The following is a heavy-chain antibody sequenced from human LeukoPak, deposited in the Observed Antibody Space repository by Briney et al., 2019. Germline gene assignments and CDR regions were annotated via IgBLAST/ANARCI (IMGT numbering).Heavy chain of an antibody. V-gene: IGHV3-7*05. CDR1: GFTFSRYW. D-gene: IGHD1-26*01. CDR3: ARVGVRGGTDY. CDR2: IKQDGSET. J-gene: IGHJ4*02. Sequence: GGSVRLSCAASGFTFSRYWMSWVRQAPGKGLEWVAWIKQDGSETYYVDSVKGRFTISRENAKNSLFLQMNSLRAEDTAVYYWARVGVRGGTDYWGQGTLVTVSS.